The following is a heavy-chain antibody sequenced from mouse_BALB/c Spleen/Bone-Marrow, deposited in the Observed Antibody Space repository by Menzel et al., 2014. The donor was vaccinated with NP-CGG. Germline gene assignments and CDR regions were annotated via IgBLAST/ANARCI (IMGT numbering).Heavy chain of an antibody. CDR3: AREGWFLRFYY. CDR1: GYIFTSYV. J-gene: IGHJ2*01. Sequence: EVQLVESGPELVKSGTSVKMSCKASGYIFTSYVMDWVKQKPGQGLEWIGYINPYNDVTNYNEKFKGKATLTSDKSSSTASMEVSSLTSEDSEVYYCAREGWFLRFYYWGPGTPLTVSS. V-gene: IGHV1-14*01. CDR2: INPYNDVT. D-gene: IGHD2-3*01.